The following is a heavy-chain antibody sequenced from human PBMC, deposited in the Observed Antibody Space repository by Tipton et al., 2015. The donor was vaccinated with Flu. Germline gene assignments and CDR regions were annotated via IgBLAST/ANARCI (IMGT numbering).Heavy chain of an antibody. Sequence: MQLVQSGAEVKKPGDSLQISCEASGYTFSDYWMAWVRQKPGKGLEWLGIIYPGDSDTRYSPSFQGRVTISVDKSINTAFLRWTSREASDTATYYCARPFDDFWSGYYIDHWGRGTLVTVSS. CDR1: GYTFSDYW. D-gene: IGHD3-3*01. CDR3: ARPFDDFWSGYYIDH. V-gene: IGHV5-51*01. J-gene: IGHJ4*02. CDR2: IYPGDSDT.